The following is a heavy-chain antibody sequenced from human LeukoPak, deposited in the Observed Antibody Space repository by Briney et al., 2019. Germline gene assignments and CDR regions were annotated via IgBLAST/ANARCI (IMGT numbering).Heavy chain of an antibody. Sequence: ASVKVSCKASGGTFSSYAISWVRQAPGQGLEWMGRIIPILGIANYAQKFQGRVTITADKSTSTAYMELSSLRSEDTAVYYCVRDTDTIFGELLFYYGMDVWGQGTTVTVSS. D-gene: IGHD3-10*02. J-gene: IGHJ6*02. CDR3: VRDTDTIFGELLFYYGMDV. V-gene: IGHV1-69*04. CDR1: GGTFSSYA. CDR2: IIPILGIA.